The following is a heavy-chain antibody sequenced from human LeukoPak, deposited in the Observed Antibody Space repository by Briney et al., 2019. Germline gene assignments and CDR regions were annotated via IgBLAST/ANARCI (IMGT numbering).Heavy chain of an antibody. CDR3: ARDIRSYGTSWYGWFDP. Sequence: GRSLRLSCAASGFTFSSYGMHWVRQAPGKGLEWVAVISYDGSNKYYADSVKGRFTISRDNSENTLYLQMNSVRADDTAVYYCARDIRSYGTSWYGWFDPWGQGTLVSVSS. J-gene: IGHJ5*02. CDR1: GFTFSSYG. D-gene: IGHD6-13*01. CDR2: ISYDGSNK. V-gene: IGHV3-30*03.